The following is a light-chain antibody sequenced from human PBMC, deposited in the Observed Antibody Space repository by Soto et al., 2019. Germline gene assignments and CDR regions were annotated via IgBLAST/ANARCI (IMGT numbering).Light chain of an antibody. J-gene: IGKJ1*01. Sequence: DIQMTQSPSTLSASVGDRVTITCRASQSISSWLAWYQQKPGKAPKLLINKASSLESGVPSRFSGSGSGTEFTLTISSLQPEDFATYYCQQSYSVPLTFGQGTKVDIK. V-gene: IGKV1-5*03. CDR2: KAS. CDR3: QQSYSVPLT. CDR1: QSISSW.